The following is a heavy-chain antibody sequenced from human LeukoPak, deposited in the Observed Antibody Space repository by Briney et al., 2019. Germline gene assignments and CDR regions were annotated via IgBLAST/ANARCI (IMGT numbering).Heavy chain of an antibody. CDR3: ARERWELLSTYFDY. J-gene: IGHJ4*02. D-gene: IGHD1-26*01. CDR2: MYTSGSS. Sequence: SQTLSLTCTVSGGSISSGSYYWSWIRPPAGKGLEWIGRMYTSGSSKYNPSLKSRVTISVDTSKNQFSLNLSSVTAADTAVYYCARERWELLSTYFDYWGQGTLVTVSS. V-gene: IGHV4-61*02. CDR1: GGSISSGSYY.